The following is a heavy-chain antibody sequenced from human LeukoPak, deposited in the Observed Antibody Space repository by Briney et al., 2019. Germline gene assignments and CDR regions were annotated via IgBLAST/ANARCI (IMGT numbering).Heavy chain of an antibody. CDR3: ARDAVGVNGYFDY. CDR1: GYTFTGYH. V-gene: IGHV1-2*02. J-gene: IGHJ4*02. Sequence: ASVKVSCKASGYTFTGYHVHWVRRAPGQGLEWMGWINPNSGDTNFVQKFQGRVTMTSDTSISTAYMELSRLRSDDTAVYYCARDAVGVNGYFDYWGQGTLVTVSS. D-gene: IGHD1-26*01. CDR2: INPNSGDT.